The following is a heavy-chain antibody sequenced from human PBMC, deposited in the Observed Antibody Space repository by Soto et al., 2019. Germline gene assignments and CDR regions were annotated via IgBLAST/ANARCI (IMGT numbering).Heavy chain of an antibody. D-gene: IGHD3-10*01. CDR2: IYYSGST. J-gene: IGHJ4*02. CDR3: AGTTFVLLWFGAHSGTQFDY. V-gene: IGHV4-39*01. CDR1: GGSITSSSYY. Sequence: SETLSLTCTVSGGSITSSSYYWGWIRQPPGKGLEWIGSIYYSGSTYYNPSLKSRVTISVDTSKNQFSLKLSSVTAADTAVYYCAGTTFVLLWFGAHSGTQFDYWGQGTLVTVSS.